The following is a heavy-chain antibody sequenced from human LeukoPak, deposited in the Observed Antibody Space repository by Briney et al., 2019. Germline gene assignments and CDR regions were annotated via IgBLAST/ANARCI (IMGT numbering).Heavy chain of an antibody. V-gene: IGHV4-59*01. CDR3: ASSIPYQLLPDY. Sequence: KTSETLSLTCTVSGGSISSYYWSWIRQPPGKGLEWIGYIYYSGSTNYNPSLKSRVTISVDTSKNQFSLKLSSVTAADTAVYYCASSIPYQLLPDYWGQGTLVTVSS. CDR2: IYYSGST. J-gene: IGHJ4*02. CDR1: GGSISSYY. D-gene: IGHD2-2*01.